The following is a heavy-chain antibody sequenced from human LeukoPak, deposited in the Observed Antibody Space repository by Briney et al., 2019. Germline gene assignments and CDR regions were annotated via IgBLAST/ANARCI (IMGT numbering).Heavy chain of an antibody. CDR1: GGSFSGYY. CDR2: INHSGST. J-gene: IGHJ6*03. V-gene: IGHV4-34*01. CDR3: ARTNGVYYYYYYMDV. D-gene: IGHD2-8*01. Sequence: SETLSLTCAVYGGSFSGYYWSWIRQPPGKGLEWIGEINHSGSTNYNPSLKSRVTISVDTSKNQFSLKLSSVTAADTAVYYCARTNGVYYYYYYMDVWGKGTTVTVSS.